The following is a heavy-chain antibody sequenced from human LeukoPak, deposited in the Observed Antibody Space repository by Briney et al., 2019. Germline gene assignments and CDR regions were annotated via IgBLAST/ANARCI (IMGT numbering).Heavy chain of an antibody. CDR3: ARDRRDSSGYYYVGY. CDR1: GGTFSSYA. V-gene: IGHV1-69*04. CDR2: IIPILGIA. Sequence: PVKVSCKASGGTFSSYAISWVRQAPGQGLEWMGRIIPILGIADYAQKFQGRVTITADKSTSTAYMELSSLRSEDTAVYYCARDRRDSSGYYYVGYWGQGTLVTVSS. J-gene: IGHJ4*02. D-gene: IGHD3-22*01.